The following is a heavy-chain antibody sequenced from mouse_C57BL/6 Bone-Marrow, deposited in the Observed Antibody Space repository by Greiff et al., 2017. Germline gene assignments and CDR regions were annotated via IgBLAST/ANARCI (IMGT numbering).Heavy chain of an antibody. CDR1: GFTFSDYY. CDR2: LSNGGGST. V-gene: IGHV5-12*01. CDR3: ARITTVVATDYAMDY. D-gene: IGHD1-1*01. Sequence: EVMLVESGGGLVQPGGSLKLSCAASGFTFSDYYMYWVRQTPEKRLEWVAYLSNGGGSTYYPDTVQGRFTIARDNAKNTLYLQMSRLKSEDTAMYYCARITTVVATDYAMDYWGQGTSVTVSS. J-gene: IGHJ4*01.